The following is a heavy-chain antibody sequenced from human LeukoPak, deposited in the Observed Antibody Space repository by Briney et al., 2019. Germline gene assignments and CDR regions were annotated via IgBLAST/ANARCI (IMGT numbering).Heavy chain of an antibody. V-gene: IGHV4-34*01. CDR1: GGSYSGYY. J-gene: IGHJ5*02. Sequence: SETLSLTCAVYGGSYSGYYLSWIRQPPGKGLEWIGEINHSGSTNYNPSLKSRVTISVDTSKNQFSLKLSSVTAADTAVYYCARPPFGPWGQGTLVTVSS. CDR2: INHSGST. CDR3: ARPPFGP.